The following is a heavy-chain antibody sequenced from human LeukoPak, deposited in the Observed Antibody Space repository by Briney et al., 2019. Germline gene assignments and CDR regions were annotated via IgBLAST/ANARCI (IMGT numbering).Heavy chain of an antibody. CDR1: GGTFSSYA. Sequence: ASAKVSCKASGGTFSSYAISWVRQAPGQGLEWMGRIIPILGIANYAQKFQGRVTITADKSTSTAYMELSSLRSEDTAVYYCAFDSSGGYFDYWGQGTLVTVSS. CDR2: IIPILGIA. D-gene: IGHD3-10*01. J-gene: IGHJ4*02. V-gene: IGHV1-69*04. CDR3: AFDSSGGYFDY.